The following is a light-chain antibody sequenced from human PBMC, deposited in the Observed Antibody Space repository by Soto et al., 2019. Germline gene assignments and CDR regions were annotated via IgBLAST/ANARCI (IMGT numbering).Light chain of an antibody. J-gene: IGKJ5*01. CDR2: DAS. Sequence: EFVLTQSPATLSVSPWERATLSCRASESVSRNLAWYQQKPGQAPRLLIYDASTRATGIPDRFSGGGSGTEFTLTISSLQSEDFVVYYCQQYNSWPPITFGQGTRLEIK. CDR1: ESVSRN. CDR3: QQYNSWPPIT. V-gene: IGKV3-15*01.